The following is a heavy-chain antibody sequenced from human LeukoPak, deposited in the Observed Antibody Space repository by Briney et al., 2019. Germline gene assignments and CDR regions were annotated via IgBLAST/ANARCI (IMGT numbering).Heavy chain of an antibody. D-gene: IGHD6-13*01. V-gene: IGHV1-69*01. CDR2: IIPIFGTA. CDR1: GGTFSSYA. Sequence: SVKVSCKASGGTFSSYAISWVRQAPGQGLEWMGGIIPIFGTANYAQKFQGRVTITADESTSTAYMELSSLRSEDTAVYYCASIAAAGTFEYWFDPWGQGTLVTVSS. CDR3: ASIAAAGTFEYWFDP. J-gene: IGHJ5*02.